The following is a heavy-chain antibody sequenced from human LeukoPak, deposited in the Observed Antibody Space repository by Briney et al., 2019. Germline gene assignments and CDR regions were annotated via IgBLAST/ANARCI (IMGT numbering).Heavy chain of an antibody. Sequence: GSLRLSFSASGFPFNSYAIILVRQAPGKGLELVSAISGSGGSTYYADSVKGRFTISRDNSKNTLFLQVNSLRADDTAVYYCGKDPNGDYVGAFDMWGQGTMVTVSP. D-gene: IGHD4-17*01. CDR3: GKDPNGDYVGAFDM. V-gene: IGHV3-23*01. CDR2: ISGSGGST. J-gene: IGHJ3*02. CDR1: GFPFNSYA.